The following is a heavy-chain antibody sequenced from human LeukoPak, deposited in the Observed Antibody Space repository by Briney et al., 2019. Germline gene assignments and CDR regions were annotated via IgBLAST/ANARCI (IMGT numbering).Heavy chain of an antibody. CDR1: GYTFTSYD. CDR3: ARGLFVRSFDI. V-gene: IGHV1-8*01. Sequence: ASVKVSCKASGYTFTSYDINWVRQAPGQGLEWMGWMNPNSGNTGYAQKFQGRVTMTRNTSISTAYMELSSLGSGDTAVYYCARGLFVRSFDIWGQGTMVTVSS. D-gene: IGHD3-3*01. J-gene: IGHJ3*02. CDR2: MNPNSGNT.